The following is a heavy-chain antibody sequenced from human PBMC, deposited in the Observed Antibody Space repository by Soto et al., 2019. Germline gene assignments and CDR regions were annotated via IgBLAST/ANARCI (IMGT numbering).Heavy chain of an antibody. CDR2: ISGSGGST. D-gene: IGHD1-26*01. CDR1: GFTFSSYA. J-gene: IGHJ4*02. Sequence: GGSLRLSCAASGFTFSSYAMSWVRQAPGKGLEWVSAISGSGGSTYYADSVKGRFTISRDNSKNTLYLQMNSLRAEDTAVYYCAKDQVPTVGATGNFDYWGQGTLVTVSS. CDR3: AKDQVPTVGATGNFDY. V-gene: IGHV3-23*01.